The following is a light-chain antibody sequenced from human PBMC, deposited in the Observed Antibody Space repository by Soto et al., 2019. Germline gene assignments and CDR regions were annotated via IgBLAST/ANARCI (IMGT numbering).Light chain of an antibody. CDR3: QQRLNWPPG. CDR1: QSISTSS. CDR2: GAF. J-gene: IGKJ1*01. Sequence: EIVLTQSPGTLSLSPGERATLNCRASQSISTSSLAWYRQKPGQAPRLLIYGAFNRATGIPDRFSGSGSGTDFTLTISDLEPADFGLYYCQQRLNWPPGFGQGTKVDIK. V-gene: IGKV3D-20*02.